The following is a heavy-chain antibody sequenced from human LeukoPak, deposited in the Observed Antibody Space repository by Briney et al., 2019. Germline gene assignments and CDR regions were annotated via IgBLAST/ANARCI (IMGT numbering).Heavy chain of an antibody. CDR3: ARVYYSNSYDYWYFDL. V-gene: IGHV4-39*07. J-gene: IGHJ2*01. CDR2: IYFSGGT. D-gene: IGHD6-13*01. CDR1: GDSISSSNCY. Sequence: SDTLSLTCTVSGDSISSSNCYWGWIRQPPGKGLEWIGSIYFSGGTYYNASLKSRVTISVDTSKNQFSLKLSSVTAADTAVYYCARVYYSNSYDYWYFDLWGRGTLVTVSS.